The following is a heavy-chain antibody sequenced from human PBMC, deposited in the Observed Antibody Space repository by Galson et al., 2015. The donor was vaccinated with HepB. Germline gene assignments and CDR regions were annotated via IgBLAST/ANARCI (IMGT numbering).Heavy chain of an antibody. J-gene: IGHJ3*02. CDR2: IYHSGSA. D-gene: IGHD3-22*01. V-gene: IGHV4-4*02. CDR1: GGSISSSNW. CDR3: ASSPSQGYYDSSGYYSDHDAFDI. Sequence: LSLTCAVSGGSISSSNWWSWVRQPPGKGLEWIGEIYHSGSANYNPSLKSRVTISVDKSKNQFSLKLSSVTAADTAVYYCASSPSQGYYDSSGYYSDHDAFDIWGQGTMVTVSS.